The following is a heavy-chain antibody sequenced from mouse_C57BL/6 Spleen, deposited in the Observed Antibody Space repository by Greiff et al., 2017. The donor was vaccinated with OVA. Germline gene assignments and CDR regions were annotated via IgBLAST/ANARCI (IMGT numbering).Heavy chain of an antibody. V-gene: IGHV5-9*01. J-gene: IGHJ3*01. Sequence: EVKLVESGGGLVKPGGSLKLSCAASGFTFSSYTMSWVRQTPEKRLEWVATISGGGGNTYYPDSVKGRFTISRDNAKNTLYLQMSSLRSEDTALYYCARQNDYSNPFAYWGQGTLVTVSA. CDR1: GFTFSSYT. CDR3: ARQNDYSNPFAY. CDR2: ISGGGGNT. D-gene: IGHD2-5*01.